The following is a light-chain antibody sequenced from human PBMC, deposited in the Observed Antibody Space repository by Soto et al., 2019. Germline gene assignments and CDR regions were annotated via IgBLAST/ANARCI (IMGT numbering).Light chain of an antibody. J-gene: IGKJ1*01. CDR1: QSISSW. Sequence: DIRMTQSPSTLSASVGDRVTITCRASQSISSWLAWYQQKPGKAPKLLIYAASTLQSGVPSRFSGSGSGTDFSLSVSNLQPEDFATYYCQQSYSIPVWTFGQGTKVDIK. CDR3: QQSYSIPVWT. V-gene: IGKV1-39*01. CDR2: AAS.